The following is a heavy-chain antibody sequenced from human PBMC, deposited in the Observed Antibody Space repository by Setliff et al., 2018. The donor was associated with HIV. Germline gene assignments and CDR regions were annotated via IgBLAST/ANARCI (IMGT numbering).Heavy chain of an antibody. J-gene: IGHJ4*02. CDR2: INPSGGST. Sequence: GASVKVSCKASGYTFTSYYMHCVRQAPGQGLEWLGMINPSGGSTWYAQKFQGRVTMTGDTSTNTLYMELSSLRSEDTAVYYCARDSGYCANGVCSDNYWGQGTLVTVSS. CDR3: ARDSGYCANGVCSDNY. D-gene: IGHD2-8*01. CDR1: GYTFTSYY. V-gene: IGHV1-46*01.